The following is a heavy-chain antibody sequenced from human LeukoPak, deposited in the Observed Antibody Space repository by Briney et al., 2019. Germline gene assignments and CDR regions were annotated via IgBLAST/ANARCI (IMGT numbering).Heavy chain of an antibody. CDR3: ARERPRYGWGRIN. CDR2: MNPNSGNT. Sequence: ASVKVSCKASGYTFTSYDINWVRQATGQGLEWMGWMNPNSGNTGYAQKFQGRGTMTMDTSISTAYMELSSLRSEDTAVCYCARERPRYGWGRINWGQGTLVTVSS. J-gene: IGHJ4*02. V-gene: IGHV1-8*01. CDR1: GYTFTSYD. D-gene: IGHD3-10*01.